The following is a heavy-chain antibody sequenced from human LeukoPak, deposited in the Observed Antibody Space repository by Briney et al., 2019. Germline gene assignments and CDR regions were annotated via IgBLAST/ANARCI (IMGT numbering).Heavy chain of an antibody. Sequence: GASVKVSCKASGYTFTSYDINWVRQATGQGLEWMGWMNPNSGNTGYAQKLQGRVTMTTDTSTSTAYMELRSLRSDDTAVYYCARDGLFPGYSSGPPFDYWGQGTLVTVSS. CDR3: ARDGLFPGYSSGPPFDY. D-gene: IGHD6-19*01. J-gene: IGHJ4*02. CDR2: MNPNSGNT. CDR1: GYTFTSYD. V-gene: IGHV1-8*02.